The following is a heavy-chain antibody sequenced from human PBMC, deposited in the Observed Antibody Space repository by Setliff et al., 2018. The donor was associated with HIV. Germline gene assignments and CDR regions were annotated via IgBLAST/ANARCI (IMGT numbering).Heavy chain of an antibody. CDR3: ARDFGGYCSSMSCPGLFDP. J-gene: IGHJ5*02. V-gene: IGHV1-2*02. CDR1: GYSFTDYY. CDR2: INPKSDGT. Sequence: ASVKVSCKASGYSFTDYYIHWVRQAPGQGLEWMGWINPKSDGTNYAQKFQGRVTMTGDSSISTAYMELSRLRSEDTAVYYCARDFGGYCSSMSCPGLFDPWGQGTLVTVSS. D-gene: IGHD2-2*01.